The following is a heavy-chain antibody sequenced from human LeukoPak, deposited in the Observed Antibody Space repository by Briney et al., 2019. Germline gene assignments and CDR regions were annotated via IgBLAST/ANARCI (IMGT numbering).Heavy chain of an antibody. Sequence: SQTLSLTCTVSGGSISSGGYHWSWIRQHPGKGLEWIGYIYYSGSTYYNPSLKSRVTISVDTSKNQFSLKLSSVTAADTAVYYCARGYDGDFDYWGQGTLVTVSS. D-gene: IGHD3-3*01. J-gene: IGHJ4*02. V-gene: IGHV4-31*03. CDR2: IYYSGST. CDR1: GGSISSGGYH. CDR3: ARGYDGDFDY.